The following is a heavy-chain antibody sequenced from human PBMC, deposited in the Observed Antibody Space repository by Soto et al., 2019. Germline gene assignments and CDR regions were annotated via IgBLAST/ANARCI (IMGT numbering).Heavy chain of an antibody. CDR2: IYYSGST. D-gene: IGHD3-3*01. V-gene: IGHV4-59*01. J-gene: IGHJ1*01. CDR3: ARGGVRSVFQH. Sequence: SEKLSLTYTGSGGSISSYYWSWIRQPPGKGLEWIGYIYYSGSTNYNPSLKSRVTISVDTSKNQFSLKLSSVTAADTAVYYCARGGVRSVFQHWGQGTMVLGSS. CDR1: GGSISSYY.